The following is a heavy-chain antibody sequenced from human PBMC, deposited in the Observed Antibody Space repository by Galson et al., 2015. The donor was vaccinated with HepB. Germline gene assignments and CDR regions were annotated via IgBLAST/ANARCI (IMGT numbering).Heavy chain of an antibody. CDR1: GFTFSSYN. Sequence: SLRLSCAASGFTFSSYNMNWVRQAPGKGLDWISYISATDTTIDYADSVKGRFIISRDNAKNSLYLQMNSLRVEDTAVYYCARDSRATFGEPNWFDPWGQGTLVIVSS. D-gene: IGHD3-3*01. V-gene: IGHV3-48*03. CDR3: ARDSRATFGEPNWFDP. CDR2: ISATDTTI. J-gene: IGHJ5*02.